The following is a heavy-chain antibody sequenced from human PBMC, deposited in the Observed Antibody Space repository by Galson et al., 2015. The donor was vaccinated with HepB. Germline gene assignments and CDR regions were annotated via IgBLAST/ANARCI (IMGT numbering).Heavy chain of an antibody. D-gene: IGHD4-11*01. CDR3: ARDPYLPTQYSKLTYYYYYYYMDV. V-gene: IGHV3-9*01. CDR1: GFTCVDYA. J-gene: IGHJ6*03. CDR2: IFCNGGGT. Sequence: SLRLSCAGSGFTCVDYAMHWVRQVPGKGLEWVSGIFCNGGGTGYADSVKGRFTISRDNSKNTLYLQMNSLRAEDTAVYYCARDPYLPTQYSKLTYYYYYYYMDVWGKGTTVTVSS.